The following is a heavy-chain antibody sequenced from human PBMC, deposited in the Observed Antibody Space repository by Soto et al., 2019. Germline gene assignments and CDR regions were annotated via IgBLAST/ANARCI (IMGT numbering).Heavy chain of an antibody. CDR2: IYYSGST. J-gene: IGHJ5*02. D-gene: IGHD5-18*01. CDR3: ARANSVDTGWFDP. Sequence: SETLSLTCTVSGGSISSSSYYWGWIRQPPGKGLEWIGSIYYSGSTYYNPSLKSRVTISVDTSKNQFSLKLSSVTAADTAVYYCARANSVDTGWFDPWGQGTLVTVSS. CDR1: GGSISSSSYY. V-gene: IGHV4-39*01.